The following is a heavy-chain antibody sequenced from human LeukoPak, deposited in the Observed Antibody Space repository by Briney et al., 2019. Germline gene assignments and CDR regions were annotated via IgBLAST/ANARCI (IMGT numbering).Heavy chain of an antibody. Sequence: GESLKISCKDSGYSFTTYWIGWVRQMPGKGLEWMGIIYPGDSDTRYSPSFQGQVTISADKSISTAYLQWSSLKASDTAMYYCARVLRGYDRGAYAFDIWGQGTMVTVSS. D-gene: IGHD5-12*01. J-gene: IGHJ3*02. CDR2: IYPGDSDT. CDR3: ARVLRGYDRGAYAFDI. CDR1: GYSFTTYW. V-gene: IGHV5-51*01.